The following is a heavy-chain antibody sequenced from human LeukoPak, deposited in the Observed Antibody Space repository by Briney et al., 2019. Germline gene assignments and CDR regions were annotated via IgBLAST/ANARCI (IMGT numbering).Heavy chain of an antibody. CDR3: ARDRSPVVSVAKEFDY. V-gene: IGHV3-7*01. Sequence: PGGSLRLSCAASGFTFSSYLMSWVRQAPGKGLEWVANIKQDGSEKYYVDSVKGRFTISRDNAKNSLYLQMNSLRAEDTAVYYCARDRSPVVSVAKEFDYWGQGTLVTVSS. CDR1: GFTFSSYL. D-gene: IGHD6-19*01. CDR2: IKQDGSEK. J-gene: IGHJ4*02.